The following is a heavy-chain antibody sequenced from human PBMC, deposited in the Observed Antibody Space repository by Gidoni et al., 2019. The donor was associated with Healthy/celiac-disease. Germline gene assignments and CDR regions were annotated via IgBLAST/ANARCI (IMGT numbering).Heavy chain of an antibody. CDR3: ARDGHYYDSSIGYYFDY. V-gene: IGHV3-33*01. D-gene: IGHD3-22*01. J-gene: IGHJ4*02. CDR2: IWYDGSNK. CDR1: GFTFSSYG. Sequence: QVQLVESGGGVVQPGRSLRLSCAASGFTFSSYGMHGVRQAPGKGLEWVAVIWYDGSNKYYADSVKGRFTISRDNSKNTLYLQMNSLRAEDTAVYYCARDGHYYDSSIGYYFDYWGQGTLVTVSS.